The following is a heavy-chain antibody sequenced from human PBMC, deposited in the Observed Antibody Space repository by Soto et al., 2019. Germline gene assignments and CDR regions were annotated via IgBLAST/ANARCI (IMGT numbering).Heavy chain of an antibody. CDR1: GFTFSSYA. J-gene: IGHJ4*02. CDR2: ISGSGGST. CDR3: AKENGYSSSWFEFDY. D-gene: IGHD6-13*01. Sequence: EVQLLESGGGLVQPGGSLRLSCAASGFTFSSYAMSWVRQAPGKGLEWVSAISGSGGSTYYADSVKGRFTISRDNSKHTLYLQMDSLRAEDTAVYYCAKENGYSSSWFEFDYWGQGTLVTVSS. V-gene: IGHV3-23*01.